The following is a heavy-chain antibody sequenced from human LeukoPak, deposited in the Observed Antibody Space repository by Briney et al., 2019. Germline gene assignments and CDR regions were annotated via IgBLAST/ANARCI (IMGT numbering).Heavy chain of an antibody. D-gene: IGHD2-2*02. CDR1: GYTLTELS. Sequence: ASVKVSCKVSGYTLTELSMHWVRQAPGKGLEWMGGFDPEDGETIYAQKFQGRVTMTEGTSTDTAYMELSSLRSEDTAVYYCATDLDCSSTSCYTGRLDVWGKGTTVTASS. CDR2: FDPEDGET. J-gene: IGHJ6*04. CDR3: ATDLDCSSTSCYTGRLDV. V-gene: IGHV1-24*01.